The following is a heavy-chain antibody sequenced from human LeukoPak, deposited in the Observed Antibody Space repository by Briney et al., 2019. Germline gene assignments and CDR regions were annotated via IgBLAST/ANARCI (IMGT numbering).Heavy chain of an antibody. CDR2: IYSGGST. J-gene: IGHJ3*02. D-gene: IGHD3-10*01. CDR3: AKAGGYYSLGAFDI. CDR1: GFTVSSNY. V-gene: IGHV3-66*01. Sequence: GGSLRLSCAASGFTVSSNYMSWVRQAPGKGLEWVSVIYSGGSTYYADSVKGRFTISRDNSKNTLYLQMNSLRAEDTAVYYCAKAGGYYSLGAFDIWGQGTMVTVSS.